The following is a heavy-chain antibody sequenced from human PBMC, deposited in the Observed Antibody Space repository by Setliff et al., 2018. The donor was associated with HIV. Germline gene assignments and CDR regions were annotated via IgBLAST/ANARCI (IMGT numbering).Heavy chain of an antibody. J-gene: IGHJ4*02. CDR2: IYASGST. V-gene: IGHV4-61*02. CDR3: ARRNPNVGASDY. CDR1: GGSISSGNYF. D-gene: IGHD1-26*01. Sequence: SETLSLTCTVSGGSISSGNYFWSWIRQPAGKGLEWIGRIYASGSTSYNPSLKSRVTISVDTSNNQFSLKLTSVTAADTAVYFCARRNPNVGASDYWGQGILVTVSS.